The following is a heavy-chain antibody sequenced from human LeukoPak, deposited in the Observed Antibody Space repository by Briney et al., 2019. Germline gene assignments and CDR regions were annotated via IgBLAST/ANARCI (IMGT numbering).Heavy chain of an antibody. V-gene: IGHV1-18*01. CDR1: GYTFTSYG. CDR3: ARVPYYYDSSGTSYWFDP. CDR2: ISAYNGNT. J-gene: IGHJ5*02. D-gene: IGHD3-22*01. Sequence: GASVTVSCKASGYTFTSYGISWVRQAPGQGLEWMGWISAYNGNTNYAQKLQGRVTMTTDTSTSTAYMELRSLRSDDTAVYYCARVPYYYDSSGTSYWFDPWGQGTLVTVSS.